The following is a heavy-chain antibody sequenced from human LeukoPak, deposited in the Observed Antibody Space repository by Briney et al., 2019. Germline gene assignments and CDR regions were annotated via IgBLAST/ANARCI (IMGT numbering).Heavy chain of an antibody. CDR3: ARDRITIVRGVPNYYYGMDV. J-gene: IGHJ6*02. D-gene: IGHD3-10*01. CDR1: GFTFSSYS. CDR2: ISSSSSCI. Sequence: GGSLRLSCAASGFTFSSYSMNWVRQAPGKGLEWVSSISSSSSCIYYADSVKGRFTISRDNAKNSLYLQMNSLRAEDTAVYYCARDRITIVRGVPNYYYGMDVWGQGTTVTVSS. V-gene: IGHV3-21*01.